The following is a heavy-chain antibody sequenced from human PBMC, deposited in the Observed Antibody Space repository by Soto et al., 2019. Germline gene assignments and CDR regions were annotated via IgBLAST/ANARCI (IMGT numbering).Heavy chain of an antibody. Sequence: QVQLVQSGAEVRKPGSSVEVSCMASGSTFSSYTVNWVRQAPGQGLEWIGRIIPVLGVTHYARRFQGRVTITAERSSKTAYMELTRLTSENTAVYYCARRRYCGVDCYNKFYYGMDVWGQGSTVTVSS. D-gene: IGHD2-21*02. V-gene: IGHV1-69*02. CDR1: GSTFSSYT. J-gene: IGHJ6*02. CDR2: IIPVLGVT. CDR3: ARRRYCGVDCYNKFYYGMDV.